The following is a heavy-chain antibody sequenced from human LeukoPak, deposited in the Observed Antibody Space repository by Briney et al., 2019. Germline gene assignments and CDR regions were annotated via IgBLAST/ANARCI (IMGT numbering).Heavy chain of an antibody. CDR1: GGSFSGYY. CDR2: INHSGST. V-gene: IGHV4-34*01. Sequence: SETLCLSCALCGGSFSGYYWSCIRQPPGKGLEWIGEINHSGSTNNNPSLKSRVTITVDTPKNQFYLKLSAVTAADTAVYYCARGRDIVVVPADRIGFDYWGEETLVTVSS. J-gene: IGHJ4*02. D-gene: IGHD2-2*01. CDR3: ARGRDIVVVPADRIGFDY.